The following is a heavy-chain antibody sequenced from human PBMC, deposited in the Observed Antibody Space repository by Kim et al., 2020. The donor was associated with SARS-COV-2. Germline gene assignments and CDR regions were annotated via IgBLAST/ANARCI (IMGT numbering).Heavy chain of an antibody. CDR2: ISAYNGNT. Sequence: ASVKVSCKASGYTFTSYGISWVRQAPGQGLEWMGWISAYNGNTNYAQKLQGRVTMTTDTSTSTAYMELRSLRSDDTAVYYCARDYDILTGPKAVDDAFDIWGQGTMVTVSS. V-gene: IGHV1-18*01. J-gene: IGHJ3*02. D-gene: IGHD3-9*01. CDR1: GYTFTSYG. CDR3: ARDYDILTGPKAVDDAFDI.